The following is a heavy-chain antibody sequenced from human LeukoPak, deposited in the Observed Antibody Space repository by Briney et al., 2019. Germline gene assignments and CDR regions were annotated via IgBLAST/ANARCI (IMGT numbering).Heavy chain of an antibody. Sequence: GGSLRLSCVASGFTFSSYNMNWVRQAPGKGLEWVSSISTSNSYIYYADSVKGRFTISRDNARNSLYLQMNSLRAEDTAVYYCARDQWLVRSRYMDVWGKGTTVTVSS. J-gene: IGHJ6*03. V-gene: IGHV3-21*01. CDR2: ISTSNSYI. CDR1: GFTFSSYN. D-gene: IGHD6-19*01. CDR3: ARDQWLVRSRYMDV.